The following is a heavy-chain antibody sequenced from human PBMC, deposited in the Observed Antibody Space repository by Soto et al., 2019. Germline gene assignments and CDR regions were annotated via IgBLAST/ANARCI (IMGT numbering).Heavy chain of an antibody. CDR1: GFTFSSYS. CDR3: GKGRSYYYYYGVDV. J-gene: IGHJ6*02. Sequence: HPGGSLRLSCAASGFTFSSYSMTWVRQAPGGGLEWVSTISGSGGSTYYADAVKGRFTISRDNSKNTLYLQMNSLRAEDTAVYYCGKGRSYYYYYGVDVWGQGTTVTVSS. D-gene: IGHD1-26*01. V-gene: IGHV3-23*01. CDR2: ISGSGGST.